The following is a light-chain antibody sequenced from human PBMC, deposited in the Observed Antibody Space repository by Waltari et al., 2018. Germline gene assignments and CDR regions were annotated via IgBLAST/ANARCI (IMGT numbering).Light chain of an antibody. Sequence: QSVLTQPPSASGTPGQRVIISCSGSAPNIGGNLVNWFQQLPGKAPKLLIYRSDQRPSGVPDRFSGSKTGTSASLAISGLQSDDEADYFCASWDDSLNGHWVFGGGTKVTVL. CDR3: ASWDDSLNGHWV. J-gene: IGLJ3*02. CDR1: APNIGGNL. CDR2: RSD. V-gene: IGLV1-44*01.